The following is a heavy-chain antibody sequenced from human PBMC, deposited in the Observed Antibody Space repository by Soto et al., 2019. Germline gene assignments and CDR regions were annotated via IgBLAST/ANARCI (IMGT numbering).Heavy chain of an antibody. Sequence: SETLSLTCTVSGGSISSGGYYWSWIRQHPGKGLEWIGYIYYSGSTYYNPSLKSRVTISVDTSKNQFSLKLSSVTAANTAVYYCARWYSSSWYKNYFDYWGQGTLVTVSS. CDR2: IYYSGST. CDR3: ARWYSSSWYKNYFDY. CDR1: GGSISSGGYY. D-gene: IGHD6-13*01. V-gene: IGHV4-31*03. J-gene: IGHJ4*02.